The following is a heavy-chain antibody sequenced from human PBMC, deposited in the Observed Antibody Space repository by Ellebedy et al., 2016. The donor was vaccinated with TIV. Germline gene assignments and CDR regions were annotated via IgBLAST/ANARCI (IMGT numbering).Heavy chain of an antibody. J-gene: IGHJ6*02. Sequence: GESLKISCVASGFTLSRHWMAWVRQAPGKGLEWVANIKSDGSDKYYVDSVKGRFTISRDNAKNSLYLQMNSLRAEDTAVYYCARAGGLDVWGQGTTVTVSS. CDR1: GFTLSRHW. V-gene: IGHV3-7*03. CDR2: IKSDGSDK. CDR3: ARAGGLDV.